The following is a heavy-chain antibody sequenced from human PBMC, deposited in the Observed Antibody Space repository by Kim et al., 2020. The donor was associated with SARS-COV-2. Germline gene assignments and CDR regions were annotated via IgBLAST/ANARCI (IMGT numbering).Heavy chain of an antibody. CDR1: GFTFDDYA. CDR3: AKDMRSSWSGYIPPYYYYVMAV. D-gene: IGHD3-3*01. J-gene: IGHJ6*02. V-gene: IGHV3-9*01. CDR2: ISWDSGSI. Sequence: GGSLRLSCAASGFTFDDYAMHWVRQAPGKGLEWVSGISWDSGSIGYADSVKGRFTISRDNAKNSLYLQMNSLRAEDTALYYCAKDMRSSWSGYIPPYYYYVMAVWAQGTTVTVSS.